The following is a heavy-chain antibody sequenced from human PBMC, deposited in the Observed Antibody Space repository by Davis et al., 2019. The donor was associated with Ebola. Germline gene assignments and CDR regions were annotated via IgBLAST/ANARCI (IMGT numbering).Heavy chain of an antibody. Sequence: GESLKISCAASGFTFSSYAMRWVRQAPGKGLEWVSGISPSGGSTYYADSVKGRFTISRDNSKNTLYLQMNSLRAEDTAVYYCAKDPMYYYDSSGYRDWGQGTLVTVSS. J-gene: IGHJ4*02. V-gene: IGHV3-23*01. CDR1: GFTFSSYA. D-gene: IGHD3-22*01. CDR2: ISPSGGST. CDR3: AKDPMYYYDSSGYRD.